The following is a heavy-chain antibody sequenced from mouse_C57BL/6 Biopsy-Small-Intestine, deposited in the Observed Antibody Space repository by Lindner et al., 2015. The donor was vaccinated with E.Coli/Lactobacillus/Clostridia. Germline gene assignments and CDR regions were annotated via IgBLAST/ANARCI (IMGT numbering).Heavy chain of an antibody. Sequence: SVKVSCKASGYTFTSEVIHWVRQAPGQRLEWMGWINAGNGNTCDSQKFRGRVTITGDTSASTAYMELSSLRSEDTALYFCARERGGLFDYWGQGTLVTVSS. CDR1: GYTFTSEV. CDR2: INAGNGNT. J-gene: IGHJ4*01. CDR3: ARERGGLFDY. V-gene: IGHV1-84*02.